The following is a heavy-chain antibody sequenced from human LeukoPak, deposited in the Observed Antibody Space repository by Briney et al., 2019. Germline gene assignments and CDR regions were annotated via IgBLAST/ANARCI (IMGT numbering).Heavy chain of an antibody. CDR2: IYYSGSS. D-gene: IGHD1-26*01. V-gene: IGHV4-31*03. J-gene: IGHJ6*02. CDR3: ARSPPVVGSMDV. CDR1: GGSISSGGYY. Sequence: ALSLTCTVSGGSISSGGYYWLWLPQPPEKGLEEIGYIYYSGSSYYNPSLKSRVPISVDTSKNQFSLKLSSVTAADTAVYYCARSPPVVGSMDVWGQGTTVTVSS.